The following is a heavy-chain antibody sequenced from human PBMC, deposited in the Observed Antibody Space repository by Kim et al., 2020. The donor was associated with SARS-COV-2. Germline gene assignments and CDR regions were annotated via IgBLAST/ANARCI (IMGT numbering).Heavy chain of an antibody. D-gene: IGHD6-19*01. CDR3: ARGPYSSGWYGSRYFDY. CDR1: GYTFTSYD. J-gene: IGHJ4*02. Sequence: ASVKVSCKASGYTFTSYDINWVRQATGQGLEWMGWMNPNSGNTGYAQKFQGRVTMTRNTSISTAYMELSSLRSEDTAVYYCARGPYSSGWYGSRYFDYWGQGTLVTVSS. V-gene: IGHV1-8*01. CDR2: MNPNSGNT.